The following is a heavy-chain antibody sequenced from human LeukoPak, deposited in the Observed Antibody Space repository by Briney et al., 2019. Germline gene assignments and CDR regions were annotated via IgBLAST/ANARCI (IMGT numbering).Heavy chain of an antibody. V-gene: IGHV3-23*01. CDR3: AKYTSGTYYRGLDQ. CDR2: IIGTTGNT. J-gene: IGHJ4*02. CDR1: GLTVSSYA. D-gene: IGHD3-10*01. Sequence: GGSLRLSCGASGLTVSSYAMSWVRQAPGKGLEWVSTIIGTTGNTYYAGSVKGRFTISRDDSKNTVYLQMNSLRAEDTAVYFCAKYTSGTYYRGLDQWGQGTLVTVSS.